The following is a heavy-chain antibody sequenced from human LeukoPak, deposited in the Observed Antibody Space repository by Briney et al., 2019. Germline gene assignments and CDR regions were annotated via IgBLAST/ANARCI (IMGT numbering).Heavy chain of an antibody. V-gene: IGHV1-8*01. D-gene: IGHD6-13*01. CDR2: MNPNSGNT. CDR1: GYTFTSCD. J-gene: IGHJ6*03. Sequence: GASVKVSCKASGYTFTSCDINWVRQATGQGLEWMGWMNPNSGNTGYAQKFQGRVTMTRNTSISTAYMELSSLRSEDTAVYYCAREYSSSWYDGYYYYMDVWGKGTTVTVSS. CDR3: AREYSSSWYDGYYYYMDV.